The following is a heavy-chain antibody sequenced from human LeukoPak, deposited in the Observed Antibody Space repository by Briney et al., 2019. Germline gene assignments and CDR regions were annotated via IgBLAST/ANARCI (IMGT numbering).Heavy chain of an antibody. Sequence: GGSLRLSCAASGFTFRSYWMSWVRQAPGRGLEWVSSISSSSSYIYYADSVKGRFTISRDNAKNSLYLQMNSLRAEDTAVYYCARLYGSGTNAGYYYYMDVWGKGTTVTVSS. J-gene: IGHJ6*03. CDR1: GFTFRSYW. D-gene: IGHD3-10*01. CDR2: ISSSSSYI. CDR3: ARLYGSGTNAGYYYYMDV. V-gene: IGHV3-21*01.